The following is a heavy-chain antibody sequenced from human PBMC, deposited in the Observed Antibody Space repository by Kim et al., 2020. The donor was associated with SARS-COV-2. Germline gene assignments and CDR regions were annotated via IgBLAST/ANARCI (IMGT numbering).Heavy chain of an antibody. Sequence: SETLSLTCTVSGGSISSSSYYWGWIRQPPGKGLEWIGSIYYSGSTYYNPSLKSRVTISVDTSKNQFSLKLSSVTAADTAVYYCARATRRGYSYGFVLRVTFDYWGQGTLVTVSS. CDR2: IYYSGST. CDR3: ARATRRGYSYGFVLRVTFDY. J-gene: IGHJ4*02. CDR1: GGSISSSSYY. D-gene: IGHD5-18*01. V-gene: IGHV4-39*07.